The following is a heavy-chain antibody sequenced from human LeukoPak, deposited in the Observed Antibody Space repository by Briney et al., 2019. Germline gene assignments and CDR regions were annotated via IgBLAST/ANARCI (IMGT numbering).Heavy chain of an antibody. CDR3: AKAVVRGVRLYYFDY. CDR2: ISYDGSNK. V-gene: IGHV3-30*18. D-gene: IGHD3-10*01. J-gene: IGHJ4*02. Sequence: PGRSLRLSCAASGFTFSSYGMHWVRQAPGEGLEWVAVISYDGSNKYYADSVKGRFTISRDNSKNTLYLQMNSLRAEDTAVYYCAKAVVRGVRLYYFDYWGQGTLVTVSS. CDR1: GFTFSSYG.